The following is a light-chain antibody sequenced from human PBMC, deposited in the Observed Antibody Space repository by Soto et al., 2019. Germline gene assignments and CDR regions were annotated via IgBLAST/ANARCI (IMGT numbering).Light chain of an antibody. CDR2: EVS. CDR3: TSYTSTSSQVV. V-gene: IGLV2-14*01. Sequence: QSALTQPASVSGSPGQSITISCTGTSSDVGGYNYVSWYQQHPGKVPKLMVYEVSNRPSGVSNRFSGSKSGNTASLTISGLQAEDEADYYCTSYTSTSSQVVFGGGTKLPS. CDR1: SSDVGGYNY. J-gene: IGLJ2*01.